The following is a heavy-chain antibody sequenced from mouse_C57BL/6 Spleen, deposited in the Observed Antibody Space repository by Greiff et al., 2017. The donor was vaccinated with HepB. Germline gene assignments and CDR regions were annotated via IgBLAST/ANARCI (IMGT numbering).Heavy chain of an antibody. CDR2: INPNNGGT. CDR3: ARVVARYFDV. V-gene: IGHV1-26*01. J-gene: IGHJ1*03. CDR1: GYTFTDYY. D-gene: IGHD1-1*01. Sequence: EVQLQQSGPELVKPGASVKISCKASGYTFTDYYMNWVKQSHGKSLEWIGDINPNNGGTSYNQKFKGKATLTVDKSSSTAYMELRSLPSEDSAVYYCARVVARYFDVWGTGTTVTVSS.